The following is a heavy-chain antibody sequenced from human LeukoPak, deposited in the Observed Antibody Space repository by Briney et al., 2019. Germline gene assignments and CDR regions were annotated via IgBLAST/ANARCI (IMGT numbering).Heavy chain of an antibody. V-gene: IGHV1-3*04. J-gene: IGHJ4*02. CDR2: INTGNGNT. D-gene: IGHD3-10*01. Sequence: GASVKVSCKASGYTFTNYEVHWVRQAPGQGLEWMGWINTGNGNTKYSQIFQDRVTIARDTSASTAYMELSSLRSEDTAVYYCARPHGSGSYYPSFDYWGQGILVTVSS. CDR1: GYTFTNYE. CDR3: ARPHGSGSYYPSFDY.